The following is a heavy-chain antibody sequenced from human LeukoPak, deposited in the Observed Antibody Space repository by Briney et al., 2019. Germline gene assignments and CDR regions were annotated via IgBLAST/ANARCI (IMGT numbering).Heavy chain of an antibody. D-gene: IGHD2-15*01. V-gene: IGHV1-69*13. J-gene: IGHJ4*02. Sequence: SVKVSCKASGGTFSSYAISWVRQAPGQGLEWMGGIIPIFGTANYAQKFQGRVTITADESTSTAYMELSSLRSEDTAVYYCARGYCSGGSCYPFDYWGQGTLVTVSS. CDR3: ARGYCSGGSCYPFDY. CDR1: GGTFSSYA. CDR2: IIPIFGTA.